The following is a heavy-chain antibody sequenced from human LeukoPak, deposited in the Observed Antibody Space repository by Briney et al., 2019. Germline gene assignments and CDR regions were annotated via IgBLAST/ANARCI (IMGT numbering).Heavy chain of an antibody. Sequence: PETLSLTCTVSGGSTSDYYWSWIRQPPGKGLEWIGFISHSGNTNYNPSLKSRVTISIDTSKRQFSLNLSSVIAADTAVYYCARVRVVTQDFDYWGQGTLVTVSP. CDR3: ARVRVVTQDFDY. J-gene: IGHJ4*02. CDR1: GGSTSDYY. V-gene: IGHV4-59*01. CDR2: ISHSGNT. D-gene: IGHD4-23*01.